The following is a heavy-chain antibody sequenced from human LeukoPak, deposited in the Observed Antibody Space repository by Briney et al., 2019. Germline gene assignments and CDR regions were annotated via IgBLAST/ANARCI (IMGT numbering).Heavy chain of an antibody. CDR2: IRQDGNEE. V-gene: IGHV3-7*01. CDR1: GFTFSSYW. D-gene: IGHD2-2*01. J-gene: IGHJ5*02. CDR3: TKSPAP. Sequence: GGSLRLSCAASGFTFSSYWMGWVRQTPGKGLEWVANIRQDGNEENYVDSVKGRFTISRDNAKNSLYLQMNSLRPEDTGVYYCTKSPAPWGQGTLVTVSS.